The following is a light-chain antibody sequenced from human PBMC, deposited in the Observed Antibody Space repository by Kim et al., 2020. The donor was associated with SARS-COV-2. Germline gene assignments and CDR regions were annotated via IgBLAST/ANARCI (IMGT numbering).Light chain of an antibody. J-gene: IGLJ2*01. CDR3: SSYTTTNTLI. CDR2: AVS. Sequence: GQSVTISCTGTGSDVDPYDRVYWYQQSPGTAPKLLILAVSSRPSGVPDRFSGSKSGNTASLTISGLQAEDEADYYCSSYTTTNTLIFGGGTQLTVL. CDR1: GSDVDPYDR. V-gene: IGLV2-18*02.